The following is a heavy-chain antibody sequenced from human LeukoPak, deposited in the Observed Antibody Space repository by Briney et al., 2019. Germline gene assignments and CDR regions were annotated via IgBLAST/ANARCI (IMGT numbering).Heavy chain of an antibody. D-gene: IGHD3-10*01. CDR2: INPNSGGT. V-gene: IGHV1-2*06. CDR1: GYTFTGYY. J-gene: IGHJ4*02. CDR3: ARVHYYGSGRKNDY. Sequence: ASVKVSCTASGYTFTGYYMHWVRQAPGQGLEWMGRINPNSGGTNYAQKFQGRVTMTRDTSISTAYMELSRLRSDDTAVYYCARVHYYGSGRKNDYWGQGTLVTVSS.